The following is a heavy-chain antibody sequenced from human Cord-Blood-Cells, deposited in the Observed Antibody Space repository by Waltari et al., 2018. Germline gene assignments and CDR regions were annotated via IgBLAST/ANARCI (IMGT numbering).Heavy chain of an antibody. Sequence: EVQLVESGGGLIQPGGSMRLSCAASGFTVRSNYMRWVGQAPGKGLEWVSVIYSGGSTYYADSVKGRFTISRDNSKNTLYLQMNSLRAEDTAVYYCARLDSSSWSHFDYWGQGTLVTVSS. J-gene: IGHJ4*02. V-gene: IGHV3-53*01. CDR1: GFTVRSNY. D-gene: IGHD6-13*01. CDR3: ARLDSSSWSHFDY. CDR2: IYSGGST.